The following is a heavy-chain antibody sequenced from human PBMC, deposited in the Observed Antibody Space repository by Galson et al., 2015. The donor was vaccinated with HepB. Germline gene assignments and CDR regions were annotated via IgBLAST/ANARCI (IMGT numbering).Heavy chain of an antibody. V-gene: IGHV2-5*02. CDR3: AHDGGISVGGSFGY. CDR2: IYWDDDK. CDR1: GFSLSTSEVG. Sequence: PALVKPTQTLTLTCTFSGFSLSTSEVGVGWIRQPPGQALEWLALIYWDDDKRYSPSLKSRLTITKDTSKNQVVLTMTNMDPVDTATYYCAHDGGISVGGSFGYWGQGTLVTVSS. J-gene: IGHJ4*02. D-gene: IGHD6-19*01.